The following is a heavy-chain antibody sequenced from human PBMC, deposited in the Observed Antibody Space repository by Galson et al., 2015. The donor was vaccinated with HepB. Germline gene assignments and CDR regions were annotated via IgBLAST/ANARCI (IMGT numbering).Heavy chain of an antibody. CDR2: IYPGDSST. CDR1: GYIFSDYW. V-gene: IGHV5-51*01. CDR3: ARQRYFDY. Sequence: QSGAEVKKPGESLKISCSASGYIFSDYWIGWERQMPGKGLEWVGFIYPGDSSTRYSPSFQGQVTISADKYIRTAYLQWSSLKASDTAMYYCARQRYFDYWGQGTLVTVSS. J-gene: IGHJ4*02.